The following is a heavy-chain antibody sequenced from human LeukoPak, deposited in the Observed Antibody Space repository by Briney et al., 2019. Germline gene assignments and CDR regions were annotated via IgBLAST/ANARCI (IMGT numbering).Heavy chain of an antibody. CDR3: ARDAATYYYDSSGYSNFDY. D-gene: IGHD3-22*01. V-gene: IGHV3-53*01. J-gene: IGHJ4*02. CDR1: GFTVSSNY. Sequence: GGSLRLSCAASGFTVSSNYMSWVRQAPGKGLEWVSVIYSGGSTYYADSVKGRFTISRDNSKNTLYLQMNSLRAEDTAVYYCARDAATYYYDSSGYSNFDYWGQGTLVTVSS. CDR2: IYSGGST.